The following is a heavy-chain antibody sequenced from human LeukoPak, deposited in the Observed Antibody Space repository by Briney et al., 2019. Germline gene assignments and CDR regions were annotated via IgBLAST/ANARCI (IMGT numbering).Heavy chain of an antibody. D-gene: IGHD6-13*01. CDR1: GGSISSYY. CDR3: ARAQGAAGTIDY. CDR2: IYYSGST. Sequence: SETLSLTCTVSGGSISSYYWSWIRQPPGKGLEWIGYIYYSGSTNYNPSLKSRVTISVDTSKNQFSLKLSSVTAADAAVYYCARAQGAAGTIDYWGQGTLVTVSS. J-gene: IGHJ4*02. V-gene: IGHV4-59*01.